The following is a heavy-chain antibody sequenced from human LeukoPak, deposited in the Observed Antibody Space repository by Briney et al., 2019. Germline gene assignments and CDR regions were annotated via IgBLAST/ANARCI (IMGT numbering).Heavy chain of an antibody. V-gene: IGHV3-33*01. D-gene: IGHD4-17*01. CDR3: ASPDPDYGHFDY. CDR2: AWYDGSNK. Sequence: GGSLRLSCAASGLTFSSYGMHWVRQAPGKGLEWVAVAWYDGSNKHFADSVKGRFTISRDNTKKSLSLQMNSLRAEDTAIYYCASPDPDYGHFDYWGQGTLVTVSS. CDR1: GLTFSSYG. J-gene: IGHJ4*02.